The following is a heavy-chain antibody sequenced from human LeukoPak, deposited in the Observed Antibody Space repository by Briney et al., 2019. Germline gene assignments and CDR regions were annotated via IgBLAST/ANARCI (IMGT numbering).Heavy chain of an antibody. CDR1: GFTFSSYA. CDR2: ISGSGGST. J-gene: IGHJ4*02. Sequence: GGSLRLSCAASGFTFSSYAMSWVRQAPGKGLEWVSAISGSGGSTYYADSVKGRFTISRDNSKNTLYLQMNSLRAEDTAVYYCAKGGTGDGYNYYFDYRGQGTLVTVSS. CDR3: AKGGTGDGYNYYFDY. D-gene: IGHD5-24*01. V-gene: IGHV3-23*01.